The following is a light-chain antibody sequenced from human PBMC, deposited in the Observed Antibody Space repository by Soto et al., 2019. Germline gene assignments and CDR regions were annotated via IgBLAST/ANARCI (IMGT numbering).Light chain of an antibody. Sequence: DIQMTQSPSTVSASVGDRVTITCRASESINSWLAWYQQKPGKAPKLLIYKASNLESGVPSRFSGSGSGTEFTLTITSLQPDDFATYYCQQYQSYSQFGQGTKVEIK. V-gene: IGKV1-5*03. CDR3: QQYQSYSQ. J-gene: IGKJ1*01. CDR1: ESINSW. CDR2: KAS.